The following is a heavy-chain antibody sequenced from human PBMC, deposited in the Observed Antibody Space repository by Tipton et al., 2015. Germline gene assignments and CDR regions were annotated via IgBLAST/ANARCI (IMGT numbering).Heavy chain of an antibody. Sequence: QSGAEVKRPGESLKISCKGSGYSFTNYWIGWVRQMPGKGLEWMGIIYAGDSDTRYSPSFQGQVTISVDRSISTAYLQWNSLKASDTAMYYCARQRYCSGGTCYGRSGMDVWGQGTPVTVSS. J-gene: IGHJ6*02. CDR3: ARQRYCSGGTCYGRSGMDV. CDR1: GYSFTNYW. V-gene: IGHV5-51*01. D-gene: IGHD2-15*01. CDR2: IYAGDSDT.